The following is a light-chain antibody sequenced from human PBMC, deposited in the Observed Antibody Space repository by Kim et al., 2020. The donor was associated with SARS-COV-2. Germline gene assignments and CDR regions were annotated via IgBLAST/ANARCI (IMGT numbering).Light chain of an antibody. CDR3: SSYTSSSTLG. V-gene: IGLV2-14*01. Sequence: QSVVTQPASVSGSPGQSITISCTGTSSDVGGYNYVSWYQQHPGKAPKLMIYDVSQRPSGVSNRFSGSKSGNTASLTISGLQAEDEADYYCSSYTSSSTLGFGTGTKGTVL. CDR1: SSDVGGYNY. J-gene: IGLJ1*01. CDR2: DVS.